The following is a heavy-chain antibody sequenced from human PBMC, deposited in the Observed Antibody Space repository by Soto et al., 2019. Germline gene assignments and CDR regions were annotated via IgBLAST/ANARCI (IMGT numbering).Heavy chain of an antibody. Sequence: ASVKVSCKASGYTFTSYYMHWVRQAPGQGLEWMGIINPSGGSTSYAQKFQGRVTMTRDTSTSTVYMELSSLRSEDTAVYYCALFYDFWSGYYTGEEWPWGQGTLVTVSS. CDR2: INPSGGST. V-gene: IGHV1-46*03. CDR3: ALFYDFWSGYYTGEEWP. CDR1: GYTFTSYY. D-gene: IGHD3-3*01. J-gene: IGHJ5*02.